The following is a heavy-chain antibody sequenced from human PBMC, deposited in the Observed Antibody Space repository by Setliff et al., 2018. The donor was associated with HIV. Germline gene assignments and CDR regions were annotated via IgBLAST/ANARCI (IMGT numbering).Heavy chain of an antibody. CDR1: GGSISSGSYY. CDR2: IYTSGST. J-gene: IGHJ2*01. V-gene: IGHV4-61*09. Sequence: KPSETLSLTCTVSGGSISSGSYYWSWIRQPAGKGLEWIGHIYTSGSTNYNPSLKSRVTISVDTSKNQFSLKLSSVTAADTAVYYCAWGLSSGWYGYWSFDFWGRGTLVTVSS. D-gene: IGHD6-19*01. CDR3: AWGLSSGWYGYWSFDF.